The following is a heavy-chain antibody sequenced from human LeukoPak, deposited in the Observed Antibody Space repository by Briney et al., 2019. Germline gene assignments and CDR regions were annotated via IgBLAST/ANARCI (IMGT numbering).Heavy chain of an antibody. D-gene: IGHD4-17*01. V-gene: IGHV3-21*01. Sequence: GGSLRLSCAASGFTFSNYNMNWVRQAPGKGLEWVSSISSSSSYIYYADSVKGRFTISRDNAKNSLYLQMNSLRAEDTAVYYCVRGSITVTPDYWGQGTLVTVSS. CDR3: VRGSITVTPDY. CDR1: GFTFSNYN. J-gene: IGHJ4*02. CDR2: ISSSSSYI.